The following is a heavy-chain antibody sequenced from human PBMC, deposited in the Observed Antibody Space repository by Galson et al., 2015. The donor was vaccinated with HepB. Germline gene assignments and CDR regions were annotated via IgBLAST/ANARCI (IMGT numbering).Heavy chain of an antibody. CDR3: AWLRISSGWYGNFDY. CDR1: GFTFSSYS. Sequence: SLRLSCAASGFTFSSYSMNWVRQAPGKGLEWVSSIRSSSSYTYYADSVKGRFTISRDNAKNSLYLQMNSLRAEDTAVYYCAWLRISSGWYGNFDYWGQGTPVTVSS. J-gene: IGHJ4*02. V-gene: IGHV3-21*01. D-gene: IGHD6-19*01. CDR2: IRSSSSYT.